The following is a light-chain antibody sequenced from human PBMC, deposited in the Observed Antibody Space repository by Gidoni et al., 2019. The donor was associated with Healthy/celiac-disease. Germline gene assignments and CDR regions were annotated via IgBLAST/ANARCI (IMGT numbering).Light chain of an antibody. V-gene: IGKV3-20*01. Sequence: ELVLPQSPGTLSLSPGERATLSCRASQSVGSSYLAWYQQKPGQAPRLLIYGESSRAPGIPDRFSSSGSGTDFTLTISRLEHEDFAVYYCQQYGSSPRTFXXXTKVEIK. CDR3: QQYGSSPRT. CDR1: QSVGSSY. J-gene: IGKJ1*01. CDR2: GES.